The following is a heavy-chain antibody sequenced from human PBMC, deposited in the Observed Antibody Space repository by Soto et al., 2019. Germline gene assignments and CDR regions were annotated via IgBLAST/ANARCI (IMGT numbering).Heavy chain of an antibody. D-gene: IGHD5-12*01. Sequence: GGSLRLSCAASGFAFNNYAMAWVRQAPGKGLDWVSTISASGDATHYADSVKGRFTISRDNSKNILYLQLDSLRVEDTAIYYCARDVGGSNAMFDYWGQGTQVTVSS. CDR2: ISASGDAT. CDR3: ARDVGGSNAMFDY. J-gene: IGHJ4*02. CDR1: GFAFNNYA. V-gene: IGHV3-23*01.